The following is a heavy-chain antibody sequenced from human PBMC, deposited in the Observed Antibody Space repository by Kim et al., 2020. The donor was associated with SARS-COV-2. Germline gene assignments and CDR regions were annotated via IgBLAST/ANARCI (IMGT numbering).Heavy chain of an antibody. CDR3: ATAFVWFRELSDYYYGMDV. D-gene: IGHD3-10*01. CDR1: GYTLTELS. V-gene: IGHV1-24*01. Sequence: ASVKVSCKVSGYTLTELSMHWVRQAPGKGLEWMGGFDPEDGETIYAQKFQGRVTMTEDTSTDTAYMELSSLRSEDTAVYYCATAFVWFRELSDYYYGMDVWGQGTTVTVSS. J-gene: IGHJ6*02. CDR2: FDPEDGET.